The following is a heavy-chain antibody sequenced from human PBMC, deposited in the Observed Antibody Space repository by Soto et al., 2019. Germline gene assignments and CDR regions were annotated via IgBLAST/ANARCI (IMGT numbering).Heavy chain of an antibody. Sequence: SDTLPLTCSVSGGYISRGGNYWSWIRQHPGKGLEWIGFIYYTGHTKYNAALKSRASISADMSENQFSLTLTSVTAADTAVDDCAREDINESFAEYWGTGIMVTVS. CDR1: GGYISRGGNY. V-gene: IGHV4-31*03. CDR3: AREDINESFAEY. CDR2: IYYTGHT. D-gene: IGHD2-8*01. J-gene: IGHJ4*02.